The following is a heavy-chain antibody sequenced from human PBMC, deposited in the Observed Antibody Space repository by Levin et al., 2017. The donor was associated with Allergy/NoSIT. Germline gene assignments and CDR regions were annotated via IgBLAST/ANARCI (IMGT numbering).Heavy chain of an antibody. D-gene: IGHD5-12*01. CDR2: TYYRSNWHS. Sequence: SETLSLTCAISGDSVSSNTAAWNWIRQSPSRGLEWLGRTYYRSNWHSDYAVSVNSRITINADTSKNQFSLQLNSVTSEDTAMYYCARSGYFQEYLQHWGQGTLVTVSS. CDR3: ARSGYFQEYLQH. V-gene: IGHV6-1*01. CDR1: GDSVSSNTAA. J-gene: IGHJ1*01.